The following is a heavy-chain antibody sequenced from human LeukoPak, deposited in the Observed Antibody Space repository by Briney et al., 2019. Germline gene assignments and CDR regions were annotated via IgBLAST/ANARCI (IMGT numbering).Heavy chain of an antibody. CDR1: GGXFSGYY. V-gene: IGHV4-34*01. CDR3: ASGFRYYDSSGYNY. J-gene: IGHJ4*02. D-gene: IGHD3-22*01. CDR2: INHSGST. Sequence: SETLSLTCAVYGGXFSGYYCSWIRQPPGKGLEWIGEINHSGSTNYNPSLKSRVTISVDTSKSQFSLKLSSVTAADTAVYYCASGFRYYDSSGYNYWGQGTLVTVSS.